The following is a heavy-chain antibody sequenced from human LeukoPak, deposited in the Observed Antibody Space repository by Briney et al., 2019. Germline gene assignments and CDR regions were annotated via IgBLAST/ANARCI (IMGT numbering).Heavy chain of an antibody. J-gene: IGHJ6*03. CDR1: GGSISNYY. Sequence: SETLSLTCTVSGGSISNYYWSWIRQPPGKGLEWIGYIYYSGSTNYNPSLKSRVTISVDTSKNQFSLKLSSVTAADTAVYYCARDGGYCGSTSCYKYMDVWGKGTTVTVSS. D-gene: IGHD2-2*01. CDR2: IYYSGST. CDR3: ARDGGYCGSTSCYKYMDV. V-gene: IGHV4-59*01.